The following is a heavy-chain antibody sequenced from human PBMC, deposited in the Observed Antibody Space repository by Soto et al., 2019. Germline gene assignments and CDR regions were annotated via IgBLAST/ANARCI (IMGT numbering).Heavy chain of an antibody. CDR2: IYPGDSDI. CDR3: ARFRAPRRQLISMSFHL. CDR1: GYDFTNYW. J-gene: IGHJ4*03. V-gene: IGHV5-51*01. D-gene: IGHD6-13*01. Sequence: PGESLKISCKASGYDFTNYWIAWVRQTPGRGLEWRGMIYPGDSDIRYNPSFRGRVTISADKSITSAFVQWGSLKASDSAIYYCARFRAPRRQLISMSFHLWGLGTLVTVSS.